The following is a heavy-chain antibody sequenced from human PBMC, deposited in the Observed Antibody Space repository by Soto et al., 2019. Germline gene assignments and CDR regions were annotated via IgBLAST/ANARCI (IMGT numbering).Heavy chain of an antibody. V-gene: IGHV4-59*01. Sequence: SETLSLTCAVSSGSISSYYWSWIRQPPGKGLEWIGYIYYSGSTNYNPSLKSRVTISVDTSKNQFSLELSSVTAADTAVYYCARDLSSGWYKIFDPWGQGTLVTVSS. D-gene: IGHD6-19*01. CDR1: SGSISSYY. CDR2: IYYSGST. CDR3: ARDLSSGWYKIFDP. J-gene: IGHJ5*02.